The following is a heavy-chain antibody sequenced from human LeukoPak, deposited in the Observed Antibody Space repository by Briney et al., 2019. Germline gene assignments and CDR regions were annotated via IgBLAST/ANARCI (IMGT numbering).Heavy chain of an antibody. CDR1: GFTFSSYW. CDR2: INTDGTST. Sequence: GGSLRLSCAASGFTFSSYWIHWVRQAPGKGLVWVSHINTDGTSTTYADSVKGRFTISRDNAKNTMYLQMNSLGAEDTAVYYCSRGGYSDYDYGPDYWGQGTLVTVSS. D-gene: IGHD5-12*01. V-gene: IGHV3-74*03. J-gene: IGHJ4*02. CDR3: SRGGYSDYDYGPDY.